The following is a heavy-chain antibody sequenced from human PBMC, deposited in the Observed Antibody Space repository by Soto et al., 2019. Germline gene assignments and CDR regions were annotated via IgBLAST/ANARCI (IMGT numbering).Heavy chain of an antibody. CDR2: ISGSSNTI. J-gene: IGHJ4*02. CDR1: GFTFSSYT. D-gene: IGHD6-25*01. CDR3: ASGAATNY. Sequence: EVQLVESGGGLVQPGGSLRLSCAASGFTFSSYTMNWVRQAPGKGLEWVSYISGSSNTIYYADSVKGRFTISRDNAKNSLYLQMNSLSDEDTAVYYCASGAATNYWGQGTLVTVSS. V-gene: IGHV3-48*02.